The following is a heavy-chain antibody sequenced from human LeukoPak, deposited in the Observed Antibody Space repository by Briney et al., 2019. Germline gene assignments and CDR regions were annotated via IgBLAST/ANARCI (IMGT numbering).Heavy chain of an antibody. Sequence: SETLSLTCAVYGGSFSGYYWSWIRQPPGKGLEWIGEINHSGSTNYNPSLKSRVTISVDTSKNQLSLKLSSVTAADTAVYYCARVLLGYCSGGSCYSAEDYFDYWGQGTLVTVSS. CDR1: GGSFSGYY. V-gene: IGHV4-34*01. J-gene: IGHJ4*02. D-gene: IGHD2-15*01. CDR3: ARVLLGYCSGGSCYSAEDYFDY. CDR2: INHSGST.